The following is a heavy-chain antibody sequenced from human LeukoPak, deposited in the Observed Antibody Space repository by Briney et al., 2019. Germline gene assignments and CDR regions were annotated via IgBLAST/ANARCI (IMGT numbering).Heavy chain of an antibody. CDR2: IKQDGSEK. CDR3: ALEVMHYGSGSYLDY. D-gene: IGHD3-10*01. J-gene: IGHJ4*02. Sequence: GGSLRLSCAASGFTFSSYWMSWVRQAPGKGLEWVANIKQDGSEKYYVDSVKGRFTISRDNAKNSLYLQMNSLRAEDTAVYHCALEVMHYGSGSYLDYWGQGTLVTVSS. V-gene: IGHV3-7*01. CDR1: GFTFSSYW.